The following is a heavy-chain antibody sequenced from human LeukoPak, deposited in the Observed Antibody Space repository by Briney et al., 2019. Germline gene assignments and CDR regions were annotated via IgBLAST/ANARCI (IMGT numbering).Heavy chain of an antibody. CDR3: ARGDFGRYAFDF. V-gene: IGHV3-33*01. CDR1: GFTFSSYG. Sequence: GGSLRLSCAASGFTFSSYGMHWVRQAPGKGLEWVAVIWYDGSNKYYADSVKGRFTISRDISKNTLYLQMNSLRAEDTAVYYCARGDFGRYAFDFWGQGTMVTVSS. CDR2: IWYDGSNK. D-gene: IGHD2/OR15-2a*01. J-gene: IGHJ3*01.